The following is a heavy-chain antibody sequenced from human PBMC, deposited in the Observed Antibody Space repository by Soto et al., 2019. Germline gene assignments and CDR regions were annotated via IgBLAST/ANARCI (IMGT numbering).Heavy chain of an antibody. CDR2: IGGSGGST. D-gene: IGHD6-13*01. Sequence: PGGSLRLSCAASGFTFRSYGMTWVRQAPGKGLEWVAGIGGSGGSTFYADSVRGRFTISTDNSKNTLYLQVNSLRAEDTAIYYCAKRGSSSWYDYFDYWGQGTLVTVSS. CDR3: AKRGSSSWYDYFDY. J-gene: IGHJ4*02. V-gene: IGHV3-23*01. CDR1: GFTFRSYG.